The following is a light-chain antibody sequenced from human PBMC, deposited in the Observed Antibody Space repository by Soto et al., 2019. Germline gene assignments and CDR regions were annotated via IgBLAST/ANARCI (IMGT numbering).Light chain of an antibody. CDR3: QQYNSYPFT. CDR2: GAS. CDR1: QSVSSSY. J-gene: IGKJ5*01. Sequence: EIVLTQSPGTLSLSPGERATLSCRASQSVSSSYLAWYQQKPGQAPRLLIYGASTRATGIPARFSGSGSGTEFTLTISSLQPDDFATYYCQQYNSYPFTFGQGTRLEIK. V-gene: IGKV3-20*01.